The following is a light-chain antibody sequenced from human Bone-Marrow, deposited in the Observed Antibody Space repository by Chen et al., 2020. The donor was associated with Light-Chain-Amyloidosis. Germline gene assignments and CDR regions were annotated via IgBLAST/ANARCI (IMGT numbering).Light chain of an antibody. J-gene: IGLJ3*02. CDR1: NIGSTS. Sequence: SYVLTQPSSVSVAPGQTATIACGGNNIGSTSVHWYQQTPGQAPLLVVYDDSDRPSGIPERWSGANSWNPATLTISRVQAEDESAYNCQVWDRRSDRPVFGGGTKLTVL. V-gene: IGLV3-21*02. CDR2: DDS. CDR3: QVWDRRSDRPV.